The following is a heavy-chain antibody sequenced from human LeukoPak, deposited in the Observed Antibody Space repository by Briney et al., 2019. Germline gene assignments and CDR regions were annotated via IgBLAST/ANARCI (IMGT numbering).Heavy chain of an antibody. V-gene: IGHV3-23*01. CDR2: ISGSGGST. Sequence: GGSLGLSCAASGFTFSSYAMSWVRQAPGKGLEWVSAISGSGGSTYYADSVKGRFTVSRDNSKNTLYLQMSSLRAEDTAVYYCATDKERYIYGIFDYWGQGTLVTVSS. CDR3: ATDKERYIYGIFDY. J-gene: IGHJ4*02. CDR1: GFTFSSYA. D-gene: IGHD5-18*01.